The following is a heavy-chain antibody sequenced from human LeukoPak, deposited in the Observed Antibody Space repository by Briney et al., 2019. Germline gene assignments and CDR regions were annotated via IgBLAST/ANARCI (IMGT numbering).Heavy chain of an antibody. V-gene: IGHV1-69*06. CDR2: IIPIFGTA. D-gene: IGHD5-12*01. CDR1: GGTFSSYA. J-gene: IGHJ4*02. Sequence: GASVKVSCKASGGTFSSYAISWVRQAPGQGLEWMGGIIPIFGTANYAQKFQGRVTMTEDTSTDTAYMDLSSLRSEDTAVYYCATYVGVYSGRASRGYWGQGTLVTVSS. CDR3: ATYVGVYSGRASRGY.